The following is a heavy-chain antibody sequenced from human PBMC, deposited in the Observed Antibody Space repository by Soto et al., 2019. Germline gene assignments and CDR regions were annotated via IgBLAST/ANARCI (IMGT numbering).Heavy chain of an antibody. CDR2: ITPIYPTT. D-gene: IGHD5-18*01. CDR3: ARIPRYSFPTSDDLDS. V-gene: IGHV1-69*13. Sequence: VASAKISCNAAADTFYAYTFSWVRQAPGQGLEWMGSITPIYPTTNYAEKFQGRLTVTADGSTNTAYMELNRLRSEDTAVYYCARIPRYSFPTSDDLDSWGQGTLVTVSS. J-gene: IGHJ4*02. CDR1: ADTFYAYT.